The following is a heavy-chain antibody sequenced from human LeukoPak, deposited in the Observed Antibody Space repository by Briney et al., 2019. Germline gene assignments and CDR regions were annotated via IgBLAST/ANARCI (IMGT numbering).Heavy chain of an antibody. CDR3: VRLVEWGTTFDN. Sequence: RGSLTLSCATSGFTFSGAAMHWVRQTSEKGLEWVGHIRSGDYNHATAYAASVIGRFTISRDDSKNTAYLQVNNLKTEDTAVYYCVRLVEWGTTFDNWGQGTTVTVSS. V-gene: IGHV3-73*01. J-gene: IGHJ3*02. CDR2: IRSGDYNHAT. CDR1: GFTFSGAA. D-gene: IGHD3-3*01.